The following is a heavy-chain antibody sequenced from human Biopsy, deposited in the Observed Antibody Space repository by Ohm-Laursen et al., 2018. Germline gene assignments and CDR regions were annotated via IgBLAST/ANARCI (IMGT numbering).Heavy chain of an antibody. J-gene: IGHJ4*02. D-gene: IGHD1-1*01. CDR2: FAPENGKT. CDR3: AADINVWNVNY. Sequence: EASVKVSCKASGYTFTSYDITWVRQAPGKGLEWMGGFAPENGKTVYAQNFQARVSMTEDTSTDTAYMELRSLRSEDTAVYYCAADINVWNVNYWGQGTQVTVSS. V-gene: IGHV1-24*01. CDR1: GYTFTSYD.